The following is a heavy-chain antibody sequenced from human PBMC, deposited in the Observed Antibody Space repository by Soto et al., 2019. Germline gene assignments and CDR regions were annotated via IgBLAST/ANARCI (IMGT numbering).Heavy chain of an antibody. CDR3: AKDAADSSSSGWFDP. V-gene: IGHV3-30*18. CDR1: GFTFSKSG. Sequence: GGSLRLSCAASGFTFSKSGIHWVRQAPGEGLEWVSVISYDGSQKYYADSVRGRFTISRDNSKNTLYLQMNSLRAEDTAIYYCAKDAADSSSSGWFDPWGQGTLVTVSS. CDR2: ISYDGSQK. D-gene: IGHD6-6*01. J-gene: IGHJ5*02.